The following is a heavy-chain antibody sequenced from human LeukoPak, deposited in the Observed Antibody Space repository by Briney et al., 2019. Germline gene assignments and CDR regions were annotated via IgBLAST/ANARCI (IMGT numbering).Heavy chain of an antibody. Sequence: RGSPRLSPAPSLFTFTGYAMSSGSEAPGERVGWVSDICISGRSTYYADSAKGRFTTCRDNSNNSMYLEMKSLRAEDTGVYYCVRDQGCSGGSCCSLDWFDPWGQGTLVTVS. V-gene: IGHV3-23*01. J-gene: IGHJ5*02. D-gene: IGHD2-15*01. CDR2: ICISGRST. CDR1: LFTFTGYA. CDR3: VRDQGCSGGSCCSLDWFDP.